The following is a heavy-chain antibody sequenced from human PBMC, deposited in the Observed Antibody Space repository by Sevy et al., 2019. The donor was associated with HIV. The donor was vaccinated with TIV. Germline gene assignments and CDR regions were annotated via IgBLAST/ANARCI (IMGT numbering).Heavy chain of an antibody. CDR1: GFTFSSYA. CDR3: ARDKYYYDSSVCSI. D-gene: IGHD3-22*01. V-gene: IGHV3-23*01. J-gene: IGHJ3*02. CDR2: ISGSCGST. Sequence: GGSLRLSCAASGFTFSSYAMSWVRQAPGKGLEWVSAISGSCGSTYYADSVKGRFTISRDNSKNTLYLQMNSLRAEDTAVYYCARDKYYYDSSVCSIWGQGTMVTVSS.